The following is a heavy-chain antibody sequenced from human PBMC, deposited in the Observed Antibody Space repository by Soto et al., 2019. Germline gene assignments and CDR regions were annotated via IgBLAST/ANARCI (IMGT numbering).Heavy chain of an antibody. J-gene: IGHJ4*02. Sequence: QVQLQESGPGLVKPSETLSLTCTVSGGSISSYYWSWIRQPPGKGLEWIGYIYYSGSTNYNPSLKSRVTISVDTSKNQFSLKLSSVTAADTAVYYCARESYSCGSVDYWGQGTLVTVSS. D-gene: IGHD5-18*01. V-gene: IGHV4-59*01. CDR3: ARESYSCGSVDY. CDR1: GGSISSYY. CDR2: IYYSGST.